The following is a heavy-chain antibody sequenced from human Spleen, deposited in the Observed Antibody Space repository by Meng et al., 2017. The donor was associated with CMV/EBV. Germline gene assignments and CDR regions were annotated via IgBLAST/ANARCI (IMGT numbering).Heavy chain of an antibody. J-gene: IGHJ5*02. CDR3: ARHPLPGSGNYYPLIDP. V-gene: IGHV1-69*05. D-gene: IGHD3-10*01. CDR1: FISYG. Sequence: FISYGISWVRQAPGQGLEWMGGLIPIVGTPNYAPEFQGRVTITTDESTSTAYMELSSLRLDDTAVYYCARHPLPGSGNYYPLIDPWGQGTLVTVSS. CDR2: LIPIVGTP.